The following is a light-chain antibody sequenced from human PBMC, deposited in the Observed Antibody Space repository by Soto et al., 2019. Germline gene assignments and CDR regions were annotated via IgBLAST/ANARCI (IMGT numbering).Light chain of an antibody. V-gene: IGKV1D-12*01. CDR2: GAS. CDR3: HQANSFPST. J-gene: IGKJ4*01. CDR1: QGINSW. Sequence: DIPMTPSPSSVSASVGDRVTVTCRASQGINSWLVWYQQKPGKAPKLLSYGASSLQSGVPLRFSGSGSGTDFTLTISSLQPEDFASYYCHQANSFPSTFGGGTRVEIK.